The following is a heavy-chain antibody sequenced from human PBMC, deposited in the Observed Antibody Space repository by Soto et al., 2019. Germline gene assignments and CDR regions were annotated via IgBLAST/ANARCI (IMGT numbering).Heavy chain of an antibody. CDR3: ARHRLRFLDSTRVSNEGYYYYYMDV. D-gene: IGHD3-3*01. Sequence: SETLSLTCTVSGGSISSSSYYWGWIRQPPGKGLEWIGSIYYSGSTYYNPSLKSRVTISVDTSKNQFSLKLSSVTAADTAVYYCARHRLRFLDSTRVSNEGYYYYYMDVWGKGTTVTVSS. V-gene: IGHV4-39*01. J-gene: IGHJ6*03. CDR2: IYYSGST. CDR1: GGSISSSSYY.